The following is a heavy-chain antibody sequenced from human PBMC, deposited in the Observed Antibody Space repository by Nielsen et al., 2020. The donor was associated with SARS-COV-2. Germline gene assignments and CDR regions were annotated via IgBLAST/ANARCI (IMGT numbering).Heavy chain of an antibody. Sequence: ASVKVSCKASGYSFANYGISWVRQAPGQGLEWMGRISYNGDTNYSEKFQGRVTMTRDTFTSTGYMELRSLRFDDTAVYYCARERSREYGIDVWGQGTTVTVSS. CDR2: ISYNGDT. CDR1: GYSFANYG. CDR3: ARERSREYGIDV. V-gene: IGHV1-18*04. D-gene: IGHD1-26*01. J-gene: IGHJ6*02.